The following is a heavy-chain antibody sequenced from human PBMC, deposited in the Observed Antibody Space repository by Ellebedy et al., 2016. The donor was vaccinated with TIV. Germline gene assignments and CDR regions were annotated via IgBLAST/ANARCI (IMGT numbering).Heavy chain of an antibody. D-gene: IGHD4-11*01. Sequence: MPSETLSLTCAVSAGAFSSGDYSLSVIRQSPGKGLEWLGNNYQSGSSYYGPSFKRRLSISLDKLKNQFSLSLTSATAEDTGVYYCASGSNVYWLDPWGQGILVTVSS. J-gene: IGHJ5*02. CDR2: NYQSGSS. V-gene: IGHV4-30-2*05. CDR3: ASGSNVYWLDP. CDR1: AGAFSSGDYS.